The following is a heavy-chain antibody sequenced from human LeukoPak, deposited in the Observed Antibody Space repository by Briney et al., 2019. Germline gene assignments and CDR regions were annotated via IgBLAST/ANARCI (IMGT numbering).Heavy chain of an antibody. D-gene: IGHD2-2*01. J-gene: IGHJ4*02. V-gene: IGHV5-10-1*01. CDR1: GYSFTSYW. CDR3: ARASNHCSSTSCSNPNDY. CDR2: IDPSDSYT. Sequence: GESLKISCKGSGYSFTSYWISWVRQMPGKGLEWMGRIDPSDSYTNYSPSFQGHVTISADKSIGTAYLQWSSLKASDTAMYYCARASNHCSSTSCSNPNDYWGQGTLVTVSP.